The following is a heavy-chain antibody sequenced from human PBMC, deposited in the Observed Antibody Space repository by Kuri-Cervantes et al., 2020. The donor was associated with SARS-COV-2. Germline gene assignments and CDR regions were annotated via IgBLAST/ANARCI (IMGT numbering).Heavy chain of an antibody. D-gene: IGHD4-17*01. J-gene: IGHJ4*02. Sequence: SVKVSCKASGFTFTNSAIQWVRQARGQRLEWLGWTVVASGTTNYAPSFQGRVTITRDMSTSTVYMEVSSLRSEDTAVYYCARDSAWANGDNSYYFDFWGQGTLVTVSS. CDR1: GFTFTNSA. CDR2: TVVASGTT. CDR3: ARDSAWANGDNSYYFDF. V-gene: IGHV1-58*02.